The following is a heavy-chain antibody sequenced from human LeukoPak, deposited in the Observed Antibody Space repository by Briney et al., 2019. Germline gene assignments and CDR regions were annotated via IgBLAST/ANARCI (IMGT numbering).Heavy chain of an antibody. D-gene: IGHD1-26*01. V-gene: IGHV3-30*02. J-gene: IGHJ4*02. CDR2: IRYDGSNK. CDR3: AKDLASGGRLIVGATPLDY. Sequence: PGGSLRLSCAASGFTFSSYGMHWVRQAPGKGLEWVAFIRYDGSNKYYADSVKGRFTISRDNSKNTLYLQMNSLRAEDTAVYYCAKDLASGGRLIVGATPLDYWGQGTLVTVSS. CDR1: GFTFSSYG.